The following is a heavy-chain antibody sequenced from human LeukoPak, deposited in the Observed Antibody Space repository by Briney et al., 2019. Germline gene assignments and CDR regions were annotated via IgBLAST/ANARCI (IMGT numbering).Heavy chain of an antibody. CDR3: AKVPFSSSYYYYMDV. Sequence: GGSLRLSCTTSGFTFGDHAMTWVRQAPGKGLEWVSAISGSGGSTYYADSVKGRFTISRDNSKNTLYLQMNSLRAEDTAVYYCAKVPFSSSYYYYMDVWGKGTTVTVSS. V-gene: IGHV3-23*01. CDR2: ISGSGGST. D-gene: IGHD2-2*01. J-gene: IGHJ6*03. CDR1: GFTFGDHA.